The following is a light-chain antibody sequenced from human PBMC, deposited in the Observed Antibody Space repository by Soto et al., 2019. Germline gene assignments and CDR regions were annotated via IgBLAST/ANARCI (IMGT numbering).Light chain of an antibody. J-gene: IGLJ2*01. CDR3: SSYTTSSTLYVV. CDR2: DVT. V-gene: IGLV2-14*01. CDR1: SSDVGGYNY. Sequence: QPASVSGSPGQSITISCTGTSSDVGGYNYVSWYQQHPGKAPKLMIYDVTNRPSGVSNRFSGSKSGDTASLTISGLQAEDEADYYCSSYTTSSTLYVVFGGGTKLTVL.